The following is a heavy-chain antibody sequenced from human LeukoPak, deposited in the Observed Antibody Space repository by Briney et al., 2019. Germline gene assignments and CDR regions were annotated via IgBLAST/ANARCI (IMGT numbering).Heavy chain of an antibody. CDR1: GGSISRYY. CDR2: IYYSGST. V-gene: IGHV4-59*01. D-gene: IGHD6-13*01. CDR3: AAGSSWYEGGVFDY. Sequence: SGTLSLTCTVSGGSISRYYWIWIRQPPGKGLEWIGYIYYSGSTNYNPSLKSRVTISVDTSKNQFSLKLSSVTAADTAVYYCAAGSSWYEGGVFDYWGQGTLVTVSS. J-gene: IGHJ4*02.